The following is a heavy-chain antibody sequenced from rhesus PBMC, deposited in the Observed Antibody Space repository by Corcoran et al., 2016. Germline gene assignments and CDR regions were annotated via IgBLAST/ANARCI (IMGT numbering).Heavy chain of an antibody. CDR1: GGSISSSNW. CDR3: ARVRTGVISKRGYFDY. CDR2: IYGSGGGT. V-gene: IGHV4-93*01. J-gene: IGHJ4*01. D-gene: IGHD3-34*01. Sequence: QVQLQESGPAVVKPSETLSLTCAVSGGSISSSNWWSWIRQSPGKGLEWIGGIYGSGGGTEYHPSLKSRVTSSTDTSKNQFSLKLSSVTAADTAVYYCARVRTGVISKRGYFDYWGQGVLVTVSS.